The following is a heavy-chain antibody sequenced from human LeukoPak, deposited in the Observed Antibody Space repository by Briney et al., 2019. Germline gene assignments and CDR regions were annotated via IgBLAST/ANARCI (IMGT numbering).Heavy chain of an antibody. J-gene: IGHJ4*02. Sequence: GESLKISCKGFGYSFTYYWIGWVRQMPGKGLEWMGIIYPGDSDTRYSPSFQGQVTISADKSISTAYLQWSSLRASDTAMYYCARCGKMAPISSCYFVYWGQGTLVTVSS. CDR3: ARCGKMAPISSCYFVY. V-gene: IGHV5-51*01. CDR2: IYPGDSDT. D-gene: IGHD5-24*01. CDR1: GYSFTYYW.